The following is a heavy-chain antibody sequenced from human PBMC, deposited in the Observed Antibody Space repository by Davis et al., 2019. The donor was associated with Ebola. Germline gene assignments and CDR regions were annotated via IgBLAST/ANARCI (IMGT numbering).Heavy chain of an antibody. CDR2: INTNTGNP. D-gene: IGHD3-10*01. CDR1: AYTFTSYA. J-gene: IGHJ6*02. V-gene: IGHV7-4-1*02. Sequence: ASLQVSCSASAYTFTSYAMNWVRQAPGQGLEWMGWINTNTGNPTYAQGFTGRFVFSLDTSVSTAYLQISSLKAEDTAVYYCARDSGWFGEYYYGMDVWGQGTTVTVSS. CDR3: ARDSGWFGEYYYGMDV.